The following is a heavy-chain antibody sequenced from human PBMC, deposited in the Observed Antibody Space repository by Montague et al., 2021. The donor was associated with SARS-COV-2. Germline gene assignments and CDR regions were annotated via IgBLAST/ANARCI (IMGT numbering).Heavy chain of an antibody. CDR2: IYYSGST. J-gene: IGHJ4*02. Sequence: SETLSLTCTVSGGSANSGSYHWNWIRQPPGKGLEWIGYIYYSGSTSYNPPLKSPVTISLDTYKNQFSLNLTSVTAADTALYSCARELEIHDFLSGYYIGDWGQGTLVTVSS. CDR3: ARELEIHDFLSGYYIGD. CDR1: GGSANSGSYH. V-gene: IGHV4-61*01. D-gene: IGHD3-3*01.